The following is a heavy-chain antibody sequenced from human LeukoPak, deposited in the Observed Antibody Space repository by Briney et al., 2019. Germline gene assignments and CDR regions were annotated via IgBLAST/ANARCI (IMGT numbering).Heavy chain of an antibody. V-gene: IGHV3-11*01. Sequence: GGSLRLSCTASGFTFSDYYMNWVRQAPGKGLEWISYIRNSGSATYYADSVEGRFTISRDNAKNSLYLQMNSLRPEDTAMYYCTRGAEVSGYPVFQHWGQGALVTVSS. D-gene: IGHD3-22*01. CDR3: TRGAEVSGYPVFQH. CDR2: IRNSGSAT. CDR1: GFTFSDYY. J-gene: IGHJ4*02.